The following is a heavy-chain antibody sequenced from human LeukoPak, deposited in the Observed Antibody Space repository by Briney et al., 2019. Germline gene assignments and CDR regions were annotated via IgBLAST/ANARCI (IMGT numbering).Heavy chain of an antibody. CDR2: INPSGGST. CDR1: GYTFTSNY. Sequence: GASVKVSCKASGYTFTSNYMHWVRQAPGQGLEWMGIINPSGGSTSYAQKFQGRVTMTRDTSISTAYMELSRLRSDDTAVYYCARVSDTYYYDSSGYYGYWGQGTLVTVSS. CDR3: ARVSDTYYYDSSGYYGY. D-gene: IGHD3-22*01. V-gene: IGHV1-46*01. J-gene: IGHJ4*02.